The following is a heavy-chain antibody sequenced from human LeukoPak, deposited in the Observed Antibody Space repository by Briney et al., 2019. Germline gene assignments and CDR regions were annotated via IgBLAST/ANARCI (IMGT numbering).Heavy chain of an antibody. CDR2: IYSGGST. D-gene: IGHD6-13*01. V-gene: IGHV3-53*01. CDR1: GFTFSSYS. Sequence: GGSLRLSCAASGFTFSSYSMNWVRQAPGKGLEWVSVIYSGGSTYYADSVKGRFTISRDNSKNTLYLQMNSLRAEDTAVYYCARDRDSIAAAGPPGAFDIWGQGTMVTVSS. CDR3: ARDRDSIAAAGPPGAFDI. J-gene: IGHJ3*02.